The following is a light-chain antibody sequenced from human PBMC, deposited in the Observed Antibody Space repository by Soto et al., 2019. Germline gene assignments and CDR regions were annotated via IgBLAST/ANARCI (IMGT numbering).Light chain of an antibody. CDR2: DAS. Sequence: IVFTQSPATLSLSPGERATLSCRASQSVSSYLAWYQQKPGQAPRLLIYDASNRATGIPARFSGSGSGTDFTLTITSLEPEDFAVYYCQHRSNWLAFGGGTKVDIK. V-gene: IGKV3-11*01. CDR3: QHRSNWLA. CDR1: QSVSSY. J-gene: IGKJ4*01.